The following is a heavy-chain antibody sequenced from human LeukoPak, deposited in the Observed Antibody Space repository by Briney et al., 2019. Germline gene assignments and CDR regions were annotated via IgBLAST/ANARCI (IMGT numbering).Heavy chain of an antibody. CDR2: IYYSGST. CDR1: GGSISSYY. CDR3: ARARSIAAAGRLRD. J-gene: IGHJ4*02. D-gene: IGHD6-13*01. Sequence: ETLSLTCTVSGGSISSYYWSWIRQPPGKGLEWIGYIYYSGSTNYNPSLKSRVTISVDTSKNQFSLKLSSVTAADTAVYYCARARSIAAAGRLRDWGQGTLVTVSS. V-gene: IGHV4-59*01.